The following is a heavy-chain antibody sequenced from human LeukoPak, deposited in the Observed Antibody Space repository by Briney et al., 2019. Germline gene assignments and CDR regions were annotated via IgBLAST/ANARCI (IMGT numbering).Heavy chain of an antibody. CDR2: ISYDGSNK. CDR1: GFTFSSYG. D-gene: IGHD5-24*01. Sequence: TGGSLRLSCAASGFTFSSYGMHWVRQAPGKGLEWVAVISYDGSNKYYADSVKGRFTISRDNSKNTLYLQMNSLRAEDTAVYYCARVDPTGDGYNCFDSWGQGTLVTVSS. CDR3: ARVDPTGDGYNCFDS. V-gene: IGHV3-30*03. J-gene: IGHJ4*02.